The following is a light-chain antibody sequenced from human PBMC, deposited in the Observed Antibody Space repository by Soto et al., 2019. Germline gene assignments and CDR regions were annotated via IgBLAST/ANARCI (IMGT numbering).Light chain of an antibody. J-gene: IGKJ2*01. CDR3: QQRSNWPPMYT. Sequence: EVVLTRSPATLSLSPGERATLSCRASQSVSSYLAWYQQKPGQAPRLLIYDASNRATGIPARFSGSGSGTDFTLTISSLEPEDFAVYYCQQRSNWPPMYTFGQGTKVDI. CDR1: QSVSSY. V-gene: IGKV3-11*01. CDR2: DAS.